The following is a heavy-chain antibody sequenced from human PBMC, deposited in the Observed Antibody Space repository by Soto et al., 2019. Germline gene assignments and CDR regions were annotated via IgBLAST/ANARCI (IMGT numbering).Heavy chain of an antibody. CDR2: IWNDGIRK. D-gene: IGHD3-22*01. CDR3: ARDDDYEANEFDY. Sequence: PGGSXRLSCAASGFTFSRYGMHWVRQAPGKGLEWVALIWNDGIRKVYVDSVKGRFTISRDNSKNTLDLQMNSLRAEDTAVYYCARDDDYEANEFDYWGPGTLVTVSS. CDR1: GFTFSRYG. J-gene: IGHJ4*02. V-gene: IGHV3-33*01.